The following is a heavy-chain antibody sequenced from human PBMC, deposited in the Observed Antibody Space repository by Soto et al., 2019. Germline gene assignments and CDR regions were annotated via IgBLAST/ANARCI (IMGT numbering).Heavy chain of an antibody. J-gene: IGHJ4*02. Sequence: SGGSLRLSCAASGFTFSSYAMSWVRQAPGKGLEWVSDISGSGGSTSYGDSVKGRFTISRDNSKNTLYLQMNGLRAEDTAVYYCARDSSGYLASFDYWGQGTLVTVSS. CDR2: ISGSGGST. CDR1: GFTFSSYA. CDR3: ARDSSGYLASFDY. D-gene: IGHD3-22*01. V-gene: IGHV3-23*01.